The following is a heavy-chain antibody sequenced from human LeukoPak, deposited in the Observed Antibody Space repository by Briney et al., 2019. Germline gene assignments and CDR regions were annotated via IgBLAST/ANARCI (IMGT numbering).Heavy chain of an antibody. V-gene: IGHV3-11*04. CDR2: ISSSGSTI. CDR1: GFTFSDYY. D-gene: IGHD3-22*01. CDR3: ARRYYYDSSGYLPFDP. Sequence: GGSLRLSCAASGFTFSDYYMNWIRQAPGKGLEWVSYISSSGSTIYYADSVKGRFTISRDNAKNSLYLQMNSLRAEDTAVYYCARRYYYDSSGYLPFDPWGQGTLVTVSS. J-gene: IGHJ5*02.